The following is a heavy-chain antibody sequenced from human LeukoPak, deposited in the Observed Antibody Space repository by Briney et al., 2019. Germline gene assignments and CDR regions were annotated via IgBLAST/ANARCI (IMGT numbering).Heavy chain of an antibody. V-gene: IGHV3-15*01. CDR1: GFTFSTFA. Sequence: GGSLRLSCAASGFTFSTFAMIWVRQPPGKGLEWVGRIKSKTDDGTTDYAAPVKGRFTISRDDSKNTLYLQMNGLKTEDTAVYYCTTYSSTWHDYYYYYYMDVWGKGTTVTVSS. CDR2: IKSKTDDGTT. D-gene: IGHD6-13*01. CDR3: TTYSSTWHDYYYYYYMDV. J-gene: IGHJ6*03.